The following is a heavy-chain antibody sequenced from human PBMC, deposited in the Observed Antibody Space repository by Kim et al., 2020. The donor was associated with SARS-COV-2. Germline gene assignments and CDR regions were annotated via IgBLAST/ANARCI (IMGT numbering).Heavy chain of an antibody. J-gene: IGHJ6*01. CDR3: ASAPSCTPGVSYRPIYYY. Sequence: SETLSLTCTVSGCTISSYYWSWIRQPPGKGLEWIGHIYYSGSTYYNASPKSRLTIFADTSKNKFSLKLSSVTAADTAVTYCASAPSCTPGVSYRPIYYY. V-gene: IGHV4-59*13. CDR1: GCTISSYY. D-gene: IGHD2-8*01. CDR2: IYYSGST.